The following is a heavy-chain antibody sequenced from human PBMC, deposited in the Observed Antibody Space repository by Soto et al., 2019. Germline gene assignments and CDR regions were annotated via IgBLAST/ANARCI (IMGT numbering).Heavy chain of an antibody. V-gene: IGHV3-21*01. CDR2: ISSSSSYI. Sequence: EVQLVESGGGLVKPGGSLRLSCAASGFTFSSYSMNWVRQAPGKGLEWVSSISSSSSYIYYADSVKGRFTISRDNAKNSLYLQMNSLRAEDTAVNYCARDRKIAARLFDYWGQGTLVTVSS. J-gene: IGHJ4*02. CDR1: GFTFSSYS. CDR3: ARDRKIAARLFDY. D-gene: IGHD6-6*01.